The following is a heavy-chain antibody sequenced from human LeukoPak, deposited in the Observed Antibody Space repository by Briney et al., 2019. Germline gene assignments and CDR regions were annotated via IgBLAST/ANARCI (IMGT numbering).Heavy chain of an antibody. D-gene: IGHD4-17*01. V-gene: IGHV1-69*05. Sequence: ASVKVSCKASGGTFSSYAISWVRQAPGQGLEWMGGIIPIFGTANYAQKFQGRVTITTDESTSTAYMELSSLRSEGTAVYYCASRAAIMTTVTRRTPFGWDYWGQGTLVTVSS. CDR2: IIPIFGTA. J-gene: IGHJ4*02. CDR3: ASRAAIMTTVTRRTPFGWDY. CDR1: GGTFSSYA.